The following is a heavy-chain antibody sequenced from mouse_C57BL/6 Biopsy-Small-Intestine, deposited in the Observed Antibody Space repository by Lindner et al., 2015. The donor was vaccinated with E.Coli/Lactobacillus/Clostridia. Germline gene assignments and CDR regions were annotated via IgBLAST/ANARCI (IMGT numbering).Heavy chain of an antibody. CDR1: GYTFTSYG. J-gene: IGHJ4*01. CDR3: ARFVCSSTSCYVHRFDP. V-gene: IGHV1-81*01. CDR2: ISAYNGNT. Sequence: SVKVSCKASGYTFTSYGISWVRQAPGQGLEWMGWISAYNGNTNYAQKLQGRVTMTTDTSTSTAYMELRSLRSDDTAVYYCARFVCSSTSCYVHRFDPWGQGTLVTVSS. D-gene: IGHD1-1*01.